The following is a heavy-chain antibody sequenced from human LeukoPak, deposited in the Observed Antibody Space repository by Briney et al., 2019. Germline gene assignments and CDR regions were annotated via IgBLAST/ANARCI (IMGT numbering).Heavy chain of an antibody. J-gene: IGHJ4*02. D-gene: IGHD3-3*01. CDR3: AGGTNFWSGYSFDS. CDR1: GFTFSSYA. CDR2: ISYDGSNK. Sequence: TGGSLRLSCAASGFTFSSYAMHWVRQAPGKGLEWVAVISYDGSNKYYADSVKGRFTISRDISNNTLSLQMSSLRAEDTAVYYCAGGTNFWSGYSFDSWGQGTLVTVSS. V-gene: IGHV3-30*14.